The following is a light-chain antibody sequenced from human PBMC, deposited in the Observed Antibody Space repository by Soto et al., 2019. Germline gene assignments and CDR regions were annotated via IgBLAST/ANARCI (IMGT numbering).Light chain of an antibody. V-gene: IGKV3-20*01. CDR3: QQYSTYPLT. CDR1: QTVRNNY. CDR2: DAS. Sequence: EFALTQSPGNLSLSPGERATLSCRASQTVRNNYLAWYQQKPGQAPRLLIYDASSRATGIPDRFSGGRSGTEFTLTISSLQPDDVATYYCQQYSTYPLTFGGGTKVDIK. J-gene: IGKJ4*01.